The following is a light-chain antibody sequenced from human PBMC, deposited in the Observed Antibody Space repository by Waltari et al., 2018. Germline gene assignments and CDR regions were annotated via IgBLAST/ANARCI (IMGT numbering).Light chain of an antibody. CDR2: KVS. Sequence: DVVLTQSPLSLPVTLGQPASISCRSSQSLVYSDGNIYLSWFQQRPGQSPRRLIYKVSNRDSGVPDRFSGSGTGTDFTLTISSLQTEDVATYYCQQYNSWPRTFGQGTKVEIK. CDR1: QSLVYSDGNIY. J-gene: IGKJ1*01. CDR3: QQYNSWPRT. V-gene: IGKV2-30*01.